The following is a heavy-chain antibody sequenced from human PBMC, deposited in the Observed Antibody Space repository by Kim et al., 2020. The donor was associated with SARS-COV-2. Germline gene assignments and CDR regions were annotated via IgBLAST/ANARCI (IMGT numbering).Heavy chain of an antibody. CDR3: VRGFDY. CDR2: YSSGGT. J-gene: IGHJ4*02. V-gene: IGHV4-59*09. Sequence: YSSGGTNSDPSLKRRVTISVDTSKNQFSLKLSSVTAADTAVYYCVRGFDYWGQGTLVTVSS.